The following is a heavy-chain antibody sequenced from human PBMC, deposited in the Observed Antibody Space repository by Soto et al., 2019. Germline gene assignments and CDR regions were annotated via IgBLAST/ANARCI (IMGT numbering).Heavy chain of an antibody. CDR1: GFTFSSYG. CDR2: IWYDGSNK. V-gene: IGHV3-33*01. Sequence: QVQLVESGGGVVQPGRSLRLSCAASGFTFSSYGMHWVRQAPGKGLEWVAVIWYDGSNKYYADSVKGRFTISRDNSKNTLYLQMNSLRAEDTAVYYCARVVRGMGANYYYYGMDVWGQGTTVTVSS. CDR3: ARVVRGMGANYYYYGMDV. D-gene: IGHD3-16*01. J-gene: IGHJ6*02.